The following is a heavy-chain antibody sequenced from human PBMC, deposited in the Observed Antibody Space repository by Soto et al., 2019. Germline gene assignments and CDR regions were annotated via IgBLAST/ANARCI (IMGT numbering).Heavy chain of an antibody. V-gene: IGHV4-4*07. Sequence: QVQLQESGPGLVRPSETLSLTCTVSGGSISGYYWTWIRQPAGKGLEWMGRIYTSGTTHYNPSLKGRVTMSVDTSKNQFSLRLTSVTAADTAVYYCARDISAAGLDDRFDPWGQGTLVTVSS. D-gene: IGHD6-13*01. J-gene: IGHJ5*02. CDR1: GGSISGYY. CDR2: IYTSGTT. CDR3: ARDISAAGLDDRFDP.